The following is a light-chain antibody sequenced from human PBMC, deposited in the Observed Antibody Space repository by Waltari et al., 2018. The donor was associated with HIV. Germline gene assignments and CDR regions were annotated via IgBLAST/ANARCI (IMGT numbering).Light chain of an antibody. Sequence: NFMLTQPHSVSESPGKTVTISCTRSSGSIATNYGQWYQPRPGSSPITVTYEDDQSPSGIPDRFSASFDSSSNSASLTISGLKAEDEADYYCQSYDSSNVVFGGGTQLTVL. CDR3: QSYDSSNVV. CDR2: EDD. J-gene: IGLJ7*01. V-gene: IGLV6-57*01. CDR1: SGSIATNY.